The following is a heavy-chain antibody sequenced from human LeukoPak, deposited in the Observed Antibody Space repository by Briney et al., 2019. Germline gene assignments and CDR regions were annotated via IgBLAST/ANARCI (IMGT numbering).Heavy chain of an antibody. CDR2: IYSGGST. J-gene: IGHJ3*02. CDR1: GLTVSSNY. D-gene: IGHD5-12*01. CDR3: ARDGYPALSFDI. V-gene: IGHV3-53*01. Sequence: PGGSLELSLAASGLTVSSNYMSWGGQAPGKGLGVDSVIYSGGSTYYADSVKGRSTISRDNSKNTLYLQMNSLRAEDTAVYYCARDGYPALSFDIWGQGTMVTVSS.